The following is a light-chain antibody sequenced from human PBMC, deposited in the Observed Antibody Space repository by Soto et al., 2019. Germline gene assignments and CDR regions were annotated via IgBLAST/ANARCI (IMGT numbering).Light chain of an antibody. CDR2: DAS. Sequence: DVQMTQSLSTLSAYMGDTVTVTCRASLSVSGWLAWYQQKPGEAPKLLIYDASALPRGVPSRFSGSGSGTEFTLSISRLQTDDFATYYCQQYGSFSPITFGGGTKVDI. J-gene: IGKJ4*01. V-gene: IGKV1-5*01. CDR3: QQYGSFSPIT. CDR1: LSVSGW.